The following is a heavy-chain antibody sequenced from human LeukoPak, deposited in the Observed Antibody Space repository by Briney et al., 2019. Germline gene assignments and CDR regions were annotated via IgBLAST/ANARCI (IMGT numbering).Heavy chain of an antibody. D-gene: IGHD6-19*01. Sequence: GGSLRLSCAASGFTFGNHWMHWVRQVPGKGPVWVSRVDGGGSSTSYADSVKGRFSISRDNAKSTLYLQMNSLIVEDTAVYYCARGPGSSGGAYVGDYWGHGTLVTVSS. CDR1: GFTFGNHW. J-gene: IGHJ4*01. CDR3: ARGPGSSGGAYVGDY. V-gene: IGHV3-74*01. CDR2: VDGGGSST.